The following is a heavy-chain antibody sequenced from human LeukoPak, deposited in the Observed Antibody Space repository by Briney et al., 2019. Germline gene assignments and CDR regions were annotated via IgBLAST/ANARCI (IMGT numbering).Heavy chain of an antibody. J-gene: IGHJ4*02. V-gene: IGHV1-18*01. D-gene: IGHD6-19*01. CDR2: ISAYNGNT. CDR3: ARAGPVSGIAVPLRH. Sequence: ASVKVSCKASGYTFTSYGISRVRQAPGQGLEWMGWISAYNGNTNYAQKLQGRVTMTTDTSTSTAYMELRSLRSDDTAVYYCARAGPVSGIAVPLRHWGQGTLVTVSS. CDR1: GYTFTSYG.